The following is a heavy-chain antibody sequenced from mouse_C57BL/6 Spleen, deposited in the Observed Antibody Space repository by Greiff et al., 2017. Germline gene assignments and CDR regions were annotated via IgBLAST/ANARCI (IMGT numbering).Heavy chain of an antibody. Sequence: DVKLVESGGDLVKPGGSLKLSCAASGFTFSSYGMSWVRQTPDKRLEWVATISSGGSYTYYPDSVKGRFTISRDNAKNTLYLQMSSLKSEDTAMYYCARQGDYYGSSPYAMDYWGQGTSVTVSS. J-gene: IGHJ4*01. D-gene: IGHD1-1*01. CDR2: ISSGGSYT. CDR1: GFTFSSYG. V-gene: IGHV5-6*02. CDR3: ARQGDYYGSSPYAMDY.